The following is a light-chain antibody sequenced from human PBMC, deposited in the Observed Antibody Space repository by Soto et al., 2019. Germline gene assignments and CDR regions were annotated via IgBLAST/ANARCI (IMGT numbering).Light chain of an antibody. V-gene: IGLV1-40*01. J-gene: IGLJ1*01. CDR3: QSYDSSLSGSYV. Sequence: QSALTQPPSVSGAPGQTVTISCTGSSSNIGARVDVHWYQHLPGTAPKLLIYANNIRPSGVPDRFSGSKSGSSASLAISGLQAEDEGDYYCQSYDSSLSGSYVFGTGTKATVL. CDR2: ANN. CDR1: SSNIGARVD.